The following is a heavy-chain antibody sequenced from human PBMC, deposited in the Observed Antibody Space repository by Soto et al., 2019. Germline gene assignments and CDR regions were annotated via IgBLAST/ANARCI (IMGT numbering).Heavy chain of an antibody. V-gene: IGHV4-39*01. CDR3: ARIYYDSVFDY. CDR1: GGSISSSSYY. J-gene: IGHJ4*02. Sequence: SETLSLTCTVSGGSISSSSYYWGWIRQPPGKGLEWIGSIYYSGSTYYNPSLKSRVTISVDTSKNQFSLKLSSVTAADTAVYYCARIYYDSVFDYWGQVTLVTVS. D-gene: IGHD3-22*01. CDR2: IYYSGST.